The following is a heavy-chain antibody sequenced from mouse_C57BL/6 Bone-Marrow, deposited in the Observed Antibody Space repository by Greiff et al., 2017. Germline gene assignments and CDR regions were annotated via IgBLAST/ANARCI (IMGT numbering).Heavy chain of an antibody. CDR1: GYTFTNYW. CDR3: ARGYSKGYYAMDY. V-gene: IGHV1-63*01. D-gene: IGHD2-5*01. Sequence: VQLQQSGAELVRPGTSVKMSCKASGYTFTNYWIGWAKQRPGHGLEWIGDIYPGGGYTNYNEKFKGKATLTADKSSSTAYMQCRSLTSEDSAIYYCARGYSKGYYAMDYWGQGTSVTVSS. CDR2: IYPGGGYT. J-gene: IGHJ4*01.